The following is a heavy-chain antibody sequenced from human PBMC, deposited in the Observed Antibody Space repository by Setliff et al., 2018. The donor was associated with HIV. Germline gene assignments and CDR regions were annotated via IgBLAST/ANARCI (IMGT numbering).Heavy chain of an antibody. J-gene: IGHJ4*02. Sequence: PGGSLRLSCAASGFTVSTYYMSWVRQAPGKGLEWVSTIYSCGSTYHADSVKGRFTLSRDTSENTLFLQMNSLRPEDTAVYYCARGRLYNTALDYWGQGTLVTVSS. D-gene: IGHD3-3*01. V-gene: IGHV3-66*03. CDR1: GFTVSTYY. CDR3: ARGRLYNTALDY. CDR2: IYSCGST.